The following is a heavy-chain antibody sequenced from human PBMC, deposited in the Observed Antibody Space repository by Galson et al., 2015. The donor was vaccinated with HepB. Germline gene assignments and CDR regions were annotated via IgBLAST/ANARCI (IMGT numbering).Heavy chain of an antibody. CDR3: AKSGAHFYGEKYNWFDP. CDR1: GFTFRAFP. V-gene: IGHV3-30-3*02. CDR2: VSFDGNNK. J-gene: IGHJ5*02. D-gene: IGHD4-17*01. Sequence: SLRLSCAGSGFTFRAFPMHWVRHAPGKRLEWVAVVSFDGNNKYYADSVQGRFTISRDNSKDTLYLQMDSLTDNDTATYYCAKSGAHFYGEKYNWFDPWGQGTQVTVSS.